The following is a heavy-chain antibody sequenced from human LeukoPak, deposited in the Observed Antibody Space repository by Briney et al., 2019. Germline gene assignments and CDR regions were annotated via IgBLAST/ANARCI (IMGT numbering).Heavy chain of an antibody. CDR1: GDSVSSNSAA. D-gene: IGHD1-26*01. J-gene: IGHJ3*02. CDR2: TYYRSKWYN. Sequence: SQTLSLTCAISGDSVSSNSAAWNWIRQSPSRGLEWLGRTYYRSKWYNDYAVSVKSRITINPDTSKNQFSLQLNSVTPEDTAVYYCARDDTSGSYFWHDAFDIWGQGTMVTVSS. CDR3: ARDDTSGSYFWHDAFDI. V-gene: IGHV6-1*01.